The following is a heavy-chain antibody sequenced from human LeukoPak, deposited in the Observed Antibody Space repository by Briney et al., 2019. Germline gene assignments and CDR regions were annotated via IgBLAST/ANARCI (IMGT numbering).Heavy chain of an antibody. CDR3: ASSIVTYYYDSNGSFDI. CDR2: IYYSGST. CDR1: GGSISSYY. Sequence: SETLSLTCTVSGGSISSYYWSWIRQPPGKGLEWIGYIYYSGSTNYNPSLKSRVTISVDTSKNQFSLKLSSVTAADTAVYYCASSIVTYYYDSNGSFDIWGQGTMVTVSS. J-gene: IGHJ3*02. V-gene: IGHV4-59*01. D-gene: IGHD3-22*01.